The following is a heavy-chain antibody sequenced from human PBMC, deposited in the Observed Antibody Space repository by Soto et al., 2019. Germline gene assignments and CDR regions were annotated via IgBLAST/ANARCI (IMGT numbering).Heavy chain of an antibody. J-gene: IGHJ4*02. CDR3: ARDTNYYDSSGYPDY. Sequence: ASVKVSCKASGYTFTSYGISWVRQAPGQGLEWMGWISAYNGNTNYAQKIQGRVTMTTDTSTTTAYMELRSLRSDDTVVYYCARDTNYYDSSGYPDYWGQGTLVTVSS. CDR2: ISAYNGNT. CDR1: GYTFTSYG. D-gene: IGHD3-22*01. V-gene: IGHV1-18*01.